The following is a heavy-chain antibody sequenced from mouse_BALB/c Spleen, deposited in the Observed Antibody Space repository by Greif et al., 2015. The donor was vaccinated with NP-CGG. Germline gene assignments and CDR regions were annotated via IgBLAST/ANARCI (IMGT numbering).Heavy chain of an antibody. Sequence: EVKLMESGGGLVQPGGSRKLSCAASGFTFSSFGMHWVRQAPEKGLEWVAYISSGSSTIYYADTVKGRFTISRDNPKNTLFLQMTSLRSEDTAMYYCARGEVRRYFDYWGRGTTLTVSS. V-gene: IGHV5-17*02. CDR1: GFTFSSFG. CDR2: ISSGSSTI. CDR3: ARGEVRRYFDY. D-gene: IGHD2-14*01. J-gene: IGHJ2*01.